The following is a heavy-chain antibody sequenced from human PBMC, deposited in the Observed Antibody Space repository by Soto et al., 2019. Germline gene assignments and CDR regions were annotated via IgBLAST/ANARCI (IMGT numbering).Heavy chain of an antibody. J-gene: IGHJ1*01. V-gene: IGHV1-69*13. D-gene: IGHD3-22*01. CDR2: IIPIFGTA. CDR3: AREWDYYDSSGFNAEYFQH. Sequence: SVKVSCKASGGTFSSYAISWVRQAPGQGLEWMGGIIPIFGTANYAQKFQGRVTITADESTSTAYMELSSLRSEDTAVYYCAREWDYYDSSGFNAEYFQHWGQGTLVTVSS. CDR1: GGTFSSYA.